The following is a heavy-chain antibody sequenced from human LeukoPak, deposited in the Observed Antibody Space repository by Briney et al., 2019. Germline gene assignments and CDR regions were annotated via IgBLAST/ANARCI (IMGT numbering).Heavy chain of an antibody. Sequence: ASVKVSCKASGYTFSEYNFSWVRQVPGQGLEWLGWISGYNGHTKYAQKMQGRVTMTRDKSTSTVYMELRSLISDDTAIYYCARENDYDDYGGAFDIWGQGTMVTVSS. CDR1: GYTFSEYN. D-gene: IGHD4-17*01. J-gene: IGHJ3*02. CDR3: ARENDYDDYGGAFDI. CDR2: ISGYNGHT. V-gene: IGHV1-18*01.